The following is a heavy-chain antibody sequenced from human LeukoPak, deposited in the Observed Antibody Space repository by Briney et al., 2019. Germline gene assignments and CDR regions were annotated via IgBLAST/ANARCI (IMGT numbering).Heavy chain of an antibody. CDR3: AKRDGTGWYYFDY. D-gene: IGHD6-19*01. Sequence: GGSLRLSCEASGFTFSSYGLHWVRQAPGKGLEWVALISYDGSDKYYADSVKGRLTISRDNSKNTLYLQMNSLRAEDTAVYYCAKRDGTGWYYFDYWGQGTLVTVSS. V-gene: IGHV3-30*18. CDR2: ISYDGSDK. CDR1: GFTFSSYG. J-gene: IGHJ4*02.